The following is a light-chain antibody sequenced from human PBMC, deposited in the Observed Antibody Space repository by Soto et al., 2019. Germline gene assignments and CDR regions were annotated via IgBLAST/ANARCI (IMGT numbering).Light chain of an antibody. Sequence: QSVLTQPPSASGTPGQMVTISCSGSSSNIGSNSVNWYQQLPGTAPKLLMYSSNQRPSGVPDRFSGSKSGTSASLAISGLQSEDEADYYCAAWDDSLNGVVFGGGTKLTVL. CDR3: AAWDDSLNGVV. CDR2: SSN. CDR1: SSNIGSNS. V-gene: IGLV1-44*01. J-gene: IGLJ2*01.